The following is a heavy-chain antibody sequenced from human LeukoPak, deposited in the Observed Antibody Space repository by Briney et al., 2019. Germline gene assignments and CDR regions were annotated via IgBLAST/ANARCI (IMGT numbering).Heavy chain of an antibody. V-gene: IGHV3-23*01. CDR1: GFTFSSYA. J-gene: IGHJ6*02. Sequence: GGSLRLSCAASGFTFSSYAMSWVRQAPGKGLGWVSAISGSGGSTYYADSVKGRFTISRDNSKNTLYLQMNSLRAEDTAVYYCAKRSRRLTVVRGVPREDVWGQGTSVTVSS. CDR3: AKRSRRLTVVRGVPREDV. D-gene: IGHD3-10*01. CDR2: ISGSGGST.